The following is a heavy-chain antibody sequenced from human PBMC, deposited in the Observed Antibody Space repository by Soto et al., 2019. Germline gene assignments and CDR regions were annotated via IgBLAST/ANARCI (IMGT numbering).Heavy chain of an antibody. Sequence: GGSLRLSCAASGFTFRDYYMSWIRQAPGKGLEWVSYISSSGSTIYYADSVKGRFTISRDNAKNSLYLQMNSLRAEDTAVYYCAREWHGDHYYYYYYYMDVWGKGTTVTVSS. J-gene: IGHJ6*03. CDR2: ISSSGSTI. CDR1: GFTFRDYY. CDR3: AREWHGDHYYYYYYYMDV. D-gene: IGHD4-17*01. V-gene: IGHV3-11*01.